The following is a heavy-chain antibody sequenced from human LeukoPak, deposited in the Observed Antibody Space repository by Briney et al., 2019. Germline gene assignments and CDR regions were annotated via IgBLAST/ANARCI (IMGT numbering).Heavy chain of an antibody. CDR3: ARRNTVNAFDI. CDR2: IIPIFGTA. Sequence: ASVKVSCKASGGTFSSYAISWVRQAPGQGLEWMGGIIPIFGTANYAQKFQGRVTITADESTSTAYMELSSLRSDDTAVYYCARRNTVNAFDIWGQGTMVTVSS. CDR1: GGTFSSYA. V-gene: IGHV1-69*13. D-gene: IGHD2-2*02. J-gene: IGHJ3*02.